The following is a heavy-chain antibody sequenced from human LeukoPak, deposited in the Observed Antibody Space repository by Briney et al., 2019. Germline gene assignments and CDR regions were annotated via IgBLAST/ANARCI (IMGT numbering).Heavy chain of an antibody. CDR3: ARDAGAVVPAASY. V-gene: IGHV1-2*06. CDR2: INPNSGGT. CDR1: GYTFTGYY. D-gene: IGHD2-2*01. J-gene: IGHJ4*02. Sequence: ASVKVSCKASGYTFTGYYMHWVRQAPGQGLEWMGRINPNSGGTNYAQKFQGRVTMTRDTSISTAYMELSRLRSDDTAVYYCARDAGAVVPAASYWGQGTLVTVSS.